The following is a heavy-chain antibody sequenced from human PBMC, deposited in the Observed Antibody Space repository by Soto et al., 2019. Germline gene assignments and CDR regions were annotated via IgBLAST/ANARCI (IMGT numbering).Heavy chain of an antibody. J-gene: IGHJ3*02. V-gene: IGHV3-9*01. CDR1: GFTFDDYA. CDR2: ISWNSGSI. Sequence: EVQLVESGGGLVQPGRSLRLSCAASGFTFDDYAMHWVRQAPGKGLEWVSGISWNSGSIGYADSVKSRFTISRDNAKNSLYLKMNSLRAEDTALYYCAKGVSIADAFDIWGQGTMVTVSS. CDR3: AKGVSIADAFDI.